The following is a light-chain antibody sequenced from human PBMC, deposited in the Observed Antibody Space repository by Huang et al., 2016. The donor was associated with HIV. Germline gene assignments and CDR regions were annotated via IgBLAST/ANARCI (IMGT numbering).Light chain of an antibody. V-gene: IGKV3-15*01. CDR1: QSIRSD. CDR2: GAS. J-gene: IGKJ4*01. CDR3: QQDNNWPPLT. Sequence: EILMTQSPATLSVSPGESATLSCRARQSIRSDLAWYQQKPGQAPRLLIYGASNRATGNPARFSGSGSGTEFTLTITSLQSEDFALYYCQQDNNWPPLTFGGGTKVEIK.